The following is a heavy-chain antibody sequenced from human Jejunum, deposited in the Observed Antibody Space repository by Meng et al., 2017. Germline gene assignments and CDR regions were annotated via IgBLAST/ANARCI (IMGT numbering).Heavy chain of an antibody. Sequence: QVPRQESGPGLVKPSQTLSLTCTGSGDSISSGEYFWSWIRQPPGKGLEWIGYMDYRGSTFYNPSLKSRVTISVDTSKNQFSLKLSSVTAADTAVYFCARGELLWDYWGQGTLVTVSS. CDR1: GDSISSGEYF. J-gene: IGHJ4*02. D-gene: IGHD2-2*01. CDR2: MDYRGST. V-gene: IGHV4-30-4*01. CDR3: ARGELLWDY.